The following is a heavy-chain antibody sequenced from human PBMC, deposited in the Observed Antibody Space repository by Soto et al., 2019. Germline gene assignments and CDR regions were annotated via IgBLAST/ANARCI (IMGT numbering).Heavy chain of an antibody. CDR2: INAGNGNT. J-gene: IGHJ4*02. CDR3: ARGPRYCSGGSRYRIYYFDY. CDR1: GYTFTSYA. Sequence: ASVKVSCKASGYTFTSYAMHWVRQAPGQRLEWMGWINAGNGNTKYSQKFQGRVTITRDTSASTAYMELSSLRSEDTAVYYCARGPRYCSGGSRYRIYYFDYWGRGTLVTVSS. V-gene: IGHV1-3*01. D-gene: IGHD2-15*01.